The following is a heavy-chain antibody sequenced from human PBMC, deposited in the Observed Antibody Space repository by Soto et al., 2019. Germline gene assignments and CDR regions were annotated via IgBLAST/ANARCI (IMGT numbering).Heavy chain of an antibody. CDR3: ARDRGYDAHDYYYNAMDV. J-gene: IGHJ6*02. V-gene: IGHV3-21*01. CDR1: GFTFRTYT. D-gene: IGHD2-15*01. CDR2: IRGFSPYT. Sequence: EVQLVESGGGLVKPGGSLSLSCISSGFTFRTYTMNWVRQAPGKGLEWVSGIRGFSPYTFYAESVKGRFTISRHNAKNSLYLQMNSLRAEDTAVYYCARDRGYDAHDYYYNAMDVWGQGTTVTVSS.